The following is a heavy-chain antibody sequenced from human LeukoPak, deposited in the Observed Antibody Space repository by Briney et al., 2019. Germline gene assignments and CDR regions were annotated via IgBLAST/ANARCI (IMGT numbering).Heavy chain of an antibody. V-gene: IGHV3-23*01. CDR2: ISGSGGST. CDR3: AKATTLLGYCSSTSCRGFDY. CDR1: GFTLSSYA. D-gene: IGHD2-2*01. J-gene: IGHJ4*02. Sequence: PGGSLTLSCAASGFTLSSYAMSWVRQAPGKGLEWVSAISGSGGSTYYADSVKGRFTISRDNAKNTLYLQMNSLRAEDTAVYYCAKATTLLGYCSSTSCRGFDYWGQGTLVTVSS.